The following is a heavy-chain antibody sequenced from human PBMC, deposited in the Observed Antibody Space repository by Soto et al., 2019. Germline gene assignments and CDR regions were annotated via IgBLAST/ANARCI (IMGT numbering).Heavy chain of an antibody. CDR2: ISGSGGTT. V-gene: IGHV3-23*01. J-gene: IGHJ5*02. D-gene: IGHD3-22*01. CDR1: GFTFSSSA. CDR3: AKGATMILVAPLGS. Sequence: EVQLLESGGGLVQPGGSLRLACTASGFTFSSSAMSWVRQAAGKRLEWVSAISGSGGTTCYADSVKGRFTISRDNSKNTLYLQMNGLRADDTALYYCAKGATMILVAPLGSWGQGTLVTVSS.